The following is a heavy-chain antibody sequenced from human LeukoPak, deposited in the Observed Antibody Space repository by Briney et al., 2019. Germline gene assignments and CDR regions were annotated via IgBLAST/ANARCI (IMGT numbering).Heavy chain of an antibody. J-gene: IGHJ3*02. CDR2: ISAYNGNT. V-gene: IGHV1-18*01. Sequence: ASVTVSCKASGYTFTNYGISWVRQAPGQVLEWMGWISAYNGNTNYAQKLQGRVTMTTDTSTSTAYMELRSLRSDDTAVYYCARPRNYYDSSGYYYRHDAFDIWGQGTMVTVSS. D-gene: IGHD3-22*01. CDR3: ARPRNYYDSSGYYYRHDAFDI. CDR1: GYTFTNYG.